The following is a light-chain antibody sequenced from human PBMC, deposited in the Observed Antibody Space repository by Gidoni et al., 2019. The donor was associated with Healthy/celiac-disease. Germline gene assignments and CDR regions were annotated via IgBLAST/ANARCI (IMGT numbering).Light chain of an antibody. V-gene: IGKV1-39*01. CDR2: AAS. J-gene: IGKJ1*01. Sequence: DRVTITCRSSQSISTSLNWYQQKPGKATKLLIYAASSLQSVVPSRFSGSGSGADFTLTISSLPPEDFATYYCQQSYSTLWTFGQGTKVEIK. CDR1: QSISTS. CDR3: QQSYSTLWT.